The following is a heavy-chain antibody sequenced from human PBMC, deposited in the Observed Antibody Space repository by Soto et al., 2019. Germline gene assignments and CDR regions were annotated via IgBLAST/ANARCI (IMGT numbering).Heavy chain of an antibody. J-gene: IGHJ4*02. CDR3: AKGDWLDDY. CDR2: ISGSGRDT. CDR1: GFTFSTYA. D-gene: IGHD3-9*01. Sequence: GGSLRLSCTASGFTFSTYAMSWVRQAPGQGLEWVLVISGSGRDTQDADPLRGRFTDSRDNSKNKMDRQMNSLGVEDTATYYCAKGDWLDDYWGQGALVTVSS. V-gene: IGHV3-23*01.